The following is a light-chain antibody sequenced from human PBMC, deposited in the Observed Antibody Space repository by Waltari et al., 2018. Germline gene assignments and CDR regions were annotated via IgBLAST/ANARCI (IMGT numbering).Light chain of an antibody. CDR2: DND. CDR1: SSNIGNNY. Sequence: QSVLTQPPSVSAAPGQKVNVSRSGSSSNIGNNYVSWYQQLQGSAPTLLIYDNDKRPSGIPDRLSGSKSGTSATLGITGLQTGDEADYYCGTWDSSLSLYVFGTGTKVTVL. V-gene: IGLV1-51*01. J-gene: IGLJ1*01. CDR3: GTWDSSLSLYV.